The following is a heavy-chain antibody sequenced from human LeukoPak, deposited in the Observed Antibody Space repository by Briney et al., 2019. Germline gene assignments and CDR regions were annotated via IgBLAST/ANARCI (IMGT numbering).Heavy chain of an antibody. D-gene: IGHD1-7*01. CDR3: ARDQRYNWNYPNWFDP. CDR1: GGTFSSYA. V-gene: IGHV1-69*06. CDR2: IIPIFGTA. J-gene: IGHJ5*02. Sequence: ASVKVSCKASGGTFSSYAISWVRQAPGQGLEWMGGIIPIFGTANYAQKFQGRVTITADKSTSTAYMELSSLSSEDTAVYYCARDQRYNWNYPNWFDPWGQGTLVTVSS.